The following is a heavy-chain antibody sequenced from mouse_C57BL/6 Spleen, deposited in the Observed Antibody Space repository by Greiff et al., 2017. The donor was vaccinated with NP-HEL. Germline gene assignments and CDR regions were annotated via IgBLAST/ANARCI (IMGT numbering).Heavy chain of an antibody. CDR1: GFTFSDYG. CDR3: ARGWFAY. Sequence: DVKLVESGGGLVKPGGSLKLSCAASGFTFSDYGMYWVRQAPEKGLEWVAYISSGSSTIYYADTVKGRFTISRDNAKNTLFLQMTSLRSEDTAMYYCARGWFAYWGQGTLVTVSA. V-gene: IGHV5-17*01. J-gene: IGHJ3*01. CDR2: ISSGSSTI.